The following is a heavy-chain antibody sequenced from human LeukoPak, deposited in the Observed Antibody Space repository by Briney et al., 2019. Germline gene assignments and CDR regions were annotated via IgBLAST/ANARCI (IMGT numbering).Heavy chain of an antibody. D-gene: IGHD6-13*01. CDR2: IIPIFGTA. Sequence: SVKVSCKASGRIFSSYAISWVRRAPGQGLEWMGRIIPIFGTANYAQKFQGRVTITTDESTSTAYMELSSLRSEDTAVYYCARASSGSSSWSDFDYWGQGTLVTVSS. V-gene: IGHV1-69*05. CDR1: GRIFSSYA. CDR3: ARASSGSSSWSDFDY. J-gene: IGHJ4*02.